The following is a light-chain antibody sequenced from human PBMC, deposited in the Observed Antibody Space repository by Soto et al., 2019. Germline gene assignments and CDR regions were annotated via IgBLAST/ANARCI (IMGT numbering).Light chain of an antibody. Sequence: DIQRTQFPSSVSASVGDIVNITCRASQGISSWLAWYQQKPGKDPKLLIYAASSLQRGVPSRFSGSGSGTDFVLTISRLQTEDSATYYCQQGNSLTITFGQGTRLEIK. J-gene: IGKJ5*01. V-gene: IGKV1-12*01. CDR2: AAS. CDR3: QQGNSLTIT. CDR1: QGISSW.